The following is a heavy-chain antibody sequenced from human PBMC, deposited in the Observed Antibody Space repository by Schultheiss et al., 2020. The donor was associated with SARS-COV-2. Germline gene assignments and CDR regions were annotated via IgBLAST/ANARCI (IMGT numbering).Heavy chain of an antibody. CDR2: ISYDGSNK. V-gene: IGHV3-30*01. D-gene: IGHD3-3*02. J-gene: IGHJ4*02. Sequence: GGSLRLSCAASGFTFSSYAMHWVRQAPGKGLEWVAVISYDGSNKYYADSVKGRFTISRDNSKNTLYLQMNSLRAEDTAVYYCARDRQDLAYDYWGQGTLVTV. CDR3: ARDRQDLAYDY. CDR1: GFTFSSYA.